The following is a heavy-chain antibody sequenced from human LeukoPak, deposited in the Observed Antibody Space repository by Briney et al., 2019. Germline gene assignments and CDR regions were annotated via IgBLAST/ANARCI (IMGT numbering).Heavy chain of an antibody. D-gene: IGHD2-2*01. J-gene: IGHJ4*02. V-gene: IGHV1-18*01. Sequence: GASVKVSCKASGYTFTSYGISWVRQAPGQGLEWMGWISAYNGNTNYAQKLQGRVTMTTDTSTSTAYMELSSLRSEDTAVYYCARYLTLDQRFDYWGQGTLVTVSS. CDR1: GYTFTSYG. CDR3: ARYLTLDQRFDY. CDR2: ISAYNGNT.